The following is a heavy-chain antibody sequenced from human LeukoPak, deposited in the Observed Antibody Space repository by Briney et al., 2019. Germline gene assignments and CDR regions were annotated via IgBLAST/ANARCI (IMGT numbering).Heavy chain of an antibody. CDR1: GFTFSSYS. Sequence: GGSLRLSCAASGFTFSSYSMNWVRQAPGKGLEWVSSISSSSSYIYYADSVKGRFTISRDNAKNSLYLQMNSLRAEDTAVYYCARAPYYDFWSGYLYGMDVWGQGTTVTVSS. J-gene: IGHJ6*02. CDR2: ISSSSSYI. CDR3: ARAPYYDFWSGYLYGMDV. D-gene: IGHD3-3*01. V-gene: IGHV3-21*01.